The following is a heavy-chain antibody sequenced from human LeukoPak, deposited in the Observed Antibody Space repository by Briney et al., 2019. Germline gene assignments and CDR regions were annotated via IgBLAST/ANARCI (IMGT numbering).Heavy chain of an antibody. Sequence: GESLKISCKISGYTLTNNWIGWVRQVPGKGLEWMGLICPGYSDAKYSPSFQGQVTLSVDASISTAYLQLTGLRASDTAIYYCVRFALTSSLDHWGQGTLVTVSS. J-gene: IGHJ5*02. CDR1: GYTLTNNW. CDR3: VRFALTSSLDH. D-gene: IGHD6-13*01. V-gene: IGHV5-51*01. CDR2: ICPGYSDA.